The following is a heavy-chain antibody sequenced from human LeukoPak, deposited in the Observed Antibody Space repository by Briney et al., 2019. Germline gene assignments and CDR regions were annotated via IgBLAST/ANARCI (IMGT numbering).Heavy chain of an antibody. CDR1: GFTFSSYG. J-gene: IGHJ1*01. D-gene: IGHD6-13*01. Sequence: GGSLRLSCAASGFTFSSYGMSWVRQAPGKGLEWVSAISGGSTYYADSVKGRFTISRDNSKNTLYLQMNSLRAEDTAVYYCAKEMNLGSSSWYYGCNFQHWGQGTLVTVSS. CDR2: ISGGST. CDR3: AKEMNLGSSSWYYGCNFQH. V-gene: IGHV3-23*01.